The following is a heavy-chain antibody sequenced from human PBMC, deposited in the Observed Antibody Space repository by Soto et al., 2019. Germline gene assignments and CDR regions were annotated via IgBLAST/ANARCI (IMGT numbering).Heavy chain of an antibody. D-gene: IGHD5-18*01. CDR3: ARAGGRGYSYGYLAWFDP. CDR1: GGTFSSYA. Sequence: GASVKVSCKASGGTFSSYAISWVRQAPGQGLEWMGGIIPIFGTANYAQKLQGRVTITADESTSTAYMELSSLRSEDTAVYYCARAGGRGYSYGYLAWFDPWGQGTLVTVSS. CDR2: IIPIFGTA. J-gene: IGHJ5*02. V-gene: IGHV1-69*13.